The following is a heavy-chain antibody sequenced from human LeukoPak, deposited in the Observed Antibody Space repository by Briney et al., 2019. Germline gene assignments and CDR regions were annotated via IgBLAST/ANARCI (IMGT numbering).Heavy chain of an antibody. CDR1: GGSISSGDYY. V-gene: IGHV4-30-4*08. CDR3: ARDRQALFDY. J-gene: IGHJ4*02. CDR2: IYYSGST. Sequence: SETLSLTCTVSGGSISSGDYYWSWIRQPPGKGLERIGYIYYSGSTYYNPSLKSRVTISVDTSKIQFSLKLSSVTAADTAVYYCARDRQALFDYWGQGTLVTVSS.